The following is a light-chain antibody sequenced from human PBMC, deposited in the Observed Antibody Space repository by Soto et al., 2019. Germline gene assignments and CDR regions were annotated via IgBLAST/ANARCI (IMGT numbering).Light chain of an antibody. CDR2: GAS. CDR3: QQYNNWPPWA. V-gene: IGKV3-15*01. J-gene: IGKJ1*01. CDR1: QSVSTK. Sequence: EIVMTQSPATLSVSPGERATLSCRASQSVSTKLAWYQQKPGQAPRLLMYGASTRATGIPARFSGSGAGTEVTLTISSLQSEDLAVYYCQQYNNWPPWAFGQGTKVEIK.